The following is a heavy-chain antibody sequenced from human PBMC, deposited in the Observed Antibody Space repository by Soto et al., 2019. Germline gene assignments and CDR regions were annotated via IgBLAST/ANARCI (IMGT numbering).Heavy chain of an antibody. CDR2: ISPYNGNT. CDR3: SRALMTPVTPAGSAVDI. CDR1: GYTFTSYG. V-gene: IGHV1-18*01. D-gene: IGHD4-17*01. J-gene: IGHJ3*02. Sequence: ASVKVSCKGSGYTFTSYGISWVRKDPGQGNEWMGWISPYNGNTNYAQKLHGRVTMTTDTSTSTAYMDLRSLRSDDTAVYYCSRALMTPVTPAGSAVDIWGQRTMVTVSS.